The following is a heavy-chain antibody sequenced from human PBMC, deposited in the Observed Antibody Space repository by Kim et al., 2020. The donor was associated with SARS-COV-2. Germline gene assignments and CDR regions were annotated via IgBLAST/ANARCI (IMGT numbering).Heavy chain of an antibody. CDR3: SRDTFGPEDS. J-gene: IGHJ5*01. Sequence: TKYADSVNGRFTISKDNAKNILFLHMNSLTVEDTAVYFCSRDTFGPEDSWGQGTLDTVSS. D-gene: IGHD3-3*01. CDR2: T. V-gene: IGHV3-74*03.